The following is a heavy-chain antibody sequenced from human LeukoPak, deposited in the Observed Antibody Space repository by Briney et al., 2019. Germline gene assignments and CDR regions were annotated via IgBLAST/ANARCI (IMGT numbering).Heavy chain of an antibody. CDR2: IIPILGIA. J-gene: IGHJ4*02. CDR1: GRTFSSYT. V-gene: IGHV1-69*02. Sequence: SVKVSCKASGRTFSSYTISWVRQAPGQGLEWIGRIIPILGIANYAQKFQGRVTITADKSTSTAYTELRSLRSEDTAVYYCARSQEGGTRSKFDYWGQGTLVTVSS. CDR3: ARSQEGGTRSKFDY. D-gene: IGHD2-2*01.